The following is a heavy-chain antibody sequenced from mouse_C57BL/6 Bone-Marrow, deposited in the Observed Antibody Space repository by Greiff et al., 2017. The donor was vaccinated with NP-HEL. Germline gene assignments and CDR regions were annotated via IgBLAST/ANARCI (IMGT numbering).Heavy chain of an antibody. Sequence: EVKLQESGPGMVKPSQSLSLTCTVTGYSITSGYDWHWIRHFPGNKLEWMGYISYSGSTNYNPSLKSRISLTHDTSKNHFFLKLNSVTTEDTATYYCARGDDYGFAYWGQGTLVTVSA. CDR2: ISYSGST. CDR3: ARGDDYGFAY. D-gene: IGHD2-4*01. CDR1: GYSITSGYD. J-gene: IGHJ3*01. V-gene: IGHV3-1*01.